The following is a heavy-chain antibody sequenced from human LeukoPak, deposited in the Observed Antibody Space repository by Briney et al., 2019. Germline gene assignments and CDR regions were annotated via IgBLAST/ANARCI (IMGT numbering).Heavy chain of an antibody. Sequence: SETLSLTCTVSGGSISSYYWSWIRQPPGKGLEWIGYIYYSGSTNYNPSLKSRVTISVDTSENQFSLKLSSVTAADTAVYYCASGRYYYGSDSPVAFDIWGQGTMVTVSS. CDR1: GGSISSYY. CDR3: ASGRYYYGSDSPVAFDI. CDR2: IYYSGST. V-gene: IGHV4-59*01. J-gene: IGHJ3*02. D-gene: IGHD3-10*01.